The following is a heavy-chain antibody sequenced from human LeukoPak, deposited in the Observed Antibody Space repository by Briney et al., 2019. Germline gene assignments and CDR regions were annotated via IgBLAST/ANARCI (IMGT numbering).Heavy chain of an antibody. J-gene: IGHJ4*02. V-gene: IGHV3-11*01. Sequence: GGSLRLSCAASAFTFSDYYMTWIRQAPGGGLEWVSYISRSGSNIYYADSVKGRFTVSRDDARNSLYLLMNSLRVEDTATSYCARYIYRHLDYWGRGTLVTVPS. CDR1: AFTFSDYY. CDR3: ARYIYRHLDY. D-gene: IGHD3-16*02. CDR2: ISRSGSNI.